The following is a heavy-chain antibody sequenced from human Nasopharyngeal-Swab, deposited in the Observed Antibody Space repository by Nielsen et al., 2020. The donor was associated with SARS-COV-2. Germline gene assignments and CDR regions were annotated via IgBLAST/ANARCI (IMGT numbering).Heavy chain of an antibody. CDR1: GFTFSSYA. CDR2: ISGSGGST. CDR3: AIRGRSMGVTAFDI. D-gene: IGHD2/OR15-2a*01. Sequence: GESLKISCAASGFTFSSYAMSWVRQAPGKGLERVSAISGSGGSTYYADSVKGRFTISRDNSENTLYLQMNSLRAEDTAVYYCAIRGRSMGVTAFDIWGQGTMVTVSS. J-gene: IGHJ3*02. V-gene: IGHV3-23*01.